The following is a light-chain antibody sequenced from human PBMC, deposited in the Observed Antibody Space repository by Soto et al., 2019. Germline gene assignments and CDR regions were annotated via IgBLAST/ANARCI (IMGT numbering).Light chain of an antibody. CDR2: GAS. J-gene: IGKJ1*01. V-gene: IGKV1-12*01. CDR1: QGISSW. CDR3: QQCYSSPPT. Sequence: DIQMTQSPSSLSASVEDRVTITCRARQGISSWLAWYQQKPGQAPKLLIFGASSLQSGVPARFSGSRSGPDFALTISSLQPDDFATYYCQQCYSSPPTFGQGTKVDI.